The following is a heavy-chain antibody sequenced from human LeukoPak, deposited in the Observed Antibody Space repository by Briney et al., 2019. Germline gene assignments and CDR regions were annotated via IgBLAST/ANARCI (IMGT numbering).Heavy chain of an antibody. CDR2: IIPIFGTA. V-gene: IGHV1-69*05. Sequence: SVKVSCKASGGTFSSYAISWVRQAPGQGLEWMGGIIPIFGTANYAQKFQGRVTITTDESTSTAYMELSSLRSEDTAVYYCARDSLGDNWKQPPYDYYYYMDVWGKGTTVTVSS. D-gene: IGHD1-20*01. J-gene: IGHJ6*03. CDR1: GGTFSSYA. CDR3: ARDSLGDNWKQPPYDYYYYMDV.